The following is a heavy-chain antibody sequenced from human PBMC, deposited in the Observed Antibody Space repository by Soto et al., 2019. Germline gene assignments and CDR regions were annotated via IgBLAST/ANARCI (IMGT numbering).Heavy chain of an antibody. D-gene: IGHD3-10*01. Sequence: LTCTVSGGSISSYYWSWIRQPPGKGLEWIGYIYYSGSTNYNPSLKSRVTISVDTSKNQFSLKLSSVTAADTAVYYCARGSDGDFDYWGQGTLVTVSS. CDR1: GGSISSYY. V-gene: IGHV4-59*01. CDR2: IYYSGST. CDR3: ARGSDGDFDY. J-gene: IGHJ4*02.